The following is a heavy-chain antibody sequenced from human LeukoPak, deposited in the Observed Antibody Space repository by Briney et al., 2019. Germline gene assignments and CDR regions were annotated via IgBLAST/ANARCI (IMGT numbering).Heavy chain of an antibody. V-gene: IGHV1-8*01. Sequence: ASVKVSCKASGYTFTSYDINWVRQATGQGLEWMGWMNPNSGNTGYAQKFQGRVTMTRNTSISTAYMELSSLRSEDTAVYYCVRGYSSSWYSPGGAGGTDYWGQGTLVTVSS. CDR1: GYTFTSYD. CDR2: MNPNSGNT. D-gene: IGHD6-13*01. CDR3: VRGYSSSWYSPGGAGGTDY. J-gene: IGHJ4*02.